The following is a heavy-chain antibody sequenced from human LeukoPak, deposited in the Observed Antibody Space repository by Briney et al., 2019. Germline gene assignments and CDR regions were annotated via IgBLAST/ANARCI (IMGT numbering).Heavy chain of an antibody. V-gene: IGHV3-66*01. CDR2: IYSGGST. D-gene: IGHD2-15*01. CDR3: ARYCSGGSCYQPGGFDY. Sequence: GGSLRLSCAASGFTLSSNYMSWVRQAPGQGLEWVSVIYSGGSTYYPDYVMGRFTISRDNSKTPLYLQMNSLRAEDTAVYYCARYCSGGSCYQPGGFDYWGQGTLVTVSS. J-gene: IGHJ4*02. CDR1: GFTLSSNY.